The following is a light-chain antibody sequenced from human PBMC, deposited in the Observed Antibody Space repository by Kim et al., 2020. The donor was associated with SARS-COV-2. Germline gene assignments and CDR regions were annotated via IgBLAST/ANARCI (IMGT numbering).Light chain of an antibody. CDR2: ENN. V-gene: IGLV6-57*03. J-gene: IGLJ3*02. CDR3: QSYDTSNPHWV. Sequence: TVIVSCTRSSGSIDSNYVQWYQQRPGSAPTTLIYENNQRPSGVPDRFSGSIDSSSNSASLNISGLKTEDEADYYCQSYDTSNPHWVFGGGTQLNVL. CDR1: SGSIDSNY.